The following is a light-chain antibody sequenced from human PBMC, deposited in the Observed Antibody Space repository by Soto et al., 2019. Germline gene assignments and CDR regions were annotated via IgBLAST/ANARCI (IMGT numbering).Light chain of an antibody. CDR3: QQYFGPPYT. CDR1: QTVLYSSNNKNY. Sequence: DIVMTQSPDSLAVSLGERATINCKSSQTVLYSSNNKNYLAWYQQHPGQPPKLLIYWASTRESGVPDRFSGSGSGTDFTLTISSLQAEDVEVYYCQQYFGPPYTFGQGTKVDIX. CDR2: WAS. V-gene: IGKV4-1*01. J-gene: IGKJ2*01.